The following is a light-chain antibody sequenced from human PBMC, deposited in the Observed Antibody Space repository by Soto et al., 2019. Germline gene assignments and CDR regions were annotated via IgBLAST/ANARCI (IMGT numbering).Light chain of an antibody. CDR3: MQALQTPLYT. Sequence: DIVMTQSPLSLPVTPGEPASISCRSSQSLLHSNGYNYLDRYLQKPGQSPQLLIYLGSNRASGVPDRFSGSGSGTDFTLKISRVEAEDVGVYYCMQALQTPLYTFGQGTKVDIK. CDR1: QSLLHSNGYNY. J-gene: IGKJ2*01. V-gene: IGKV2-28*01. CDR2: LGS.